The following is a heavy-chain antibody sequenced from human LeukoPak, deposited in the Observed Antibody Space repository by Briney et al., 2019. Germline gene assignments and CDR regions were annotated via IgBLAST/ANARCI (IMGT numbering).Heavy chain of an antibody. CDR1: GGSISSYY. CDR2: IYYSGST. J-gene: IGHJ3*02. D-gene: IGHD3-22*01. CDR3: ARQSYYYDSSGYYYDAFDI. Sequence: KPSETLSLTCTVSGGSISSYYWSWIRQPPGKGLEWIGYIYYSGSTNYNPSLKSRVTISVDTSKNQFSLKLSSVTAADTAVYYCARQSYYYDSSGYYYDAFDIWGQGTMVTVSS. V-gene: IGHV4-59*08.